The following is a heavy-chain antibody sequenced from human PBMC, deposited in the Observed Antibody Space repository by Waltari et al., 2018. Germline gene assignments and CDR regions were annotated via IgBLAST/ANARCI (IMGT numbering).Heavy chain of an antibody. V-gene: IGHV3-48*04. CDR3: ARAETTVVTPGFNN. J-gene: IGHJ4*02. CDR2: MSSGSSRI. D-gene: IGHD2-21*02. Sequence: EGQLVESGGSLVQPGGSRRRSCVASEFTFSPDTMNWVRQAPGKGLGWIAHMSSGSSRIYYADSVKGRFTNSGDNSRKSLYMQMNYLRAEDTAVYYCARAETTVVTPGFNNWGQGTLVAVSS. CDR1: EFTFSPDT.